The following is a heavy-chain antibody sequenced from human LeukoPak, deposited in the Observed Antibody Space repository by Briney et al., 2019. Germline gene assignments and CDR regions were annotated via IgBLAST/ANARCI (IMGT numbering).Heavy chain of an antibody. Sequence: GSLRLSCAASGFTFSSYGMHWVRQAPGKGLEWVAFIRYDGSNKYYADSVKGRFTISRDNSKNTLYLQMNSLRAEDTAVYYCARDWGWELPPHDAFDIWGQGTMVTVSS. V-gene: IGHV3-30*02. CDR1: GFTFSSYG. CDR3: ARDWGWELPPHDAFDI. J-gene: IGHJ3*02. CDR2: IRYDGSNK. D-gene: IGHD1-26*01.